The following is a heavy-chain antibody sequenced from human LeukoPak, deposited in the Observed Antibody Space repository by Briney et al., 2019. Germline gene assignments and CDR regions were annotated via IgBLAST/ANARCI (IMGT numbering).Heavy chain of an antibody. CDR2: IKPDGSYT. CDR1: GFPFSGYW. Sequence: GGSLRLSCAAPGFPFSGYWMYWLRLAPGKGMVWVSRIKPDGSYTSYADFVKGRFTTSRDNAKNTLYLQLSSLRAEDTAVYYCARDYSSVPEYWGQGTLVTVSS. CDR3: ARDYSSVPEY. V-gene: IGHV3-74*01. D-gene: IGHD6-19*01. J-gene: IGHJ4*02.